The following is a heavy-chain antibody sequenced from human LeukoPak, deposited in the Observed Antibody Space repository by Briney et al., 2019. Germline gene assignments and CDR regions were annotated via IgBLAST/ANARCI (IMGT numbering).Heavy chain of an antibody. V-gene: IGHV1-69*13. CDR3: ARGSGTRAPFDP. CDR2: IIPIFGTA. D-gene: IGHD3-10*01. Sequence: ASVTVSCKASGGTFSSYAISWVRQAPGQGLEWMGGIIPIFGTANYAQKFQGRVTITADESTSTAYMELSRLRSEDTAVYYCARGSGTRAPFDPWGQGTLVTVSS. J-gene: IGHJ5*02. CDR1: GGTFSSYA.